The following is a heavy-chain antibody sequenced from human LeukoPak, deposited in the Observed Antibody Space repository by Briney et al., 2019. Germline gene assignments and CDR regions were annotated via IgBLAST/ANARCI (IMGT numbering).Heavy chain of an antibody. D-gene: IGHD2-15*01. Sequence: GGSLRLSCAASGFTFSDYYMSWIRQAPGKGLEWVSYISSSGSTIYYADSVKGRFTISRDNAKNSLYLQMNSLRAEDTAVYYCASLTEYCSGGSCYLGWFDPWGQGTLVTVSS. J-gene: IGHJ5*02. V-gene: IGHV3-11*01. CDR3: ASLTEYCSGGSCYLGWFDP. CDR1: GFTFSDYY. CDR2: ISSSGSTI.